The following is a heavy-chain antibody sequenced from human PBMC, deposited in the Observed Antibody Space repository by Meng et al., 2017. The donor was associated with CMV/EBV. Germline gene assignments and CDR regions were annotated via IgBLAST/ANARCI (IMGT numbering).Heavy chain of an antibody. CDR3: ARDYRGGLGYSYGYDY. Sequence: ASVKVSCKASGYTFTSYNINWVRQATGQGLEWMGWMNPNSGHTGYAQKFQGRVTMTRDTSISTAYMELSSLRSEDTAVYYCARDYRGGLGYSYGYDYWGQGTLVTVSS. CDR1: GYTFTSYN. V-gene: IGHV1-8*01. D-gene: IGHD5-18*01. CDR2: MNPNSGHT. J-gene: IGHJ4*02.